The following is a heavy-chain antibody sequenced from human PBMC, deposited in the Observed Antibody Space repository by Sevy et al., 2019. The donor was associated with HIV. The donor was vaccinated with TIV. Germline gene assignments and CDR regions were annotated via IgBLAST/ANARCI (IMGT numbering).Heavy chain of an antibody. V-gene: IGHV1-2*02. CDR3: ARDFSDDYVWGSYHDY. CDR1: GYTFTGYY. Sequence: ASVKVSCKASGYTFTGYYMHWVRQAPGQGLEWMGWINPNSGGTNYAQKFQGRVTMTRDTSISTAYMELSRLGSDETAVYYCARDFSDDYVWGSYHDYWGQGTLVTVSS. J-gene: IGHJ4*02. CDR2: INPNSGGT. D-gene: IGHD3-16*02.